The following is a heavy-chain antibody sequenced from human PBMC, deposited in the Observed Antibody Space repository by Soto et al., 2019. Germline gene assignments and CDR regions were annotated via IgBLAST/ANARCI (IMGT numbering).Heavy chain of an antibody. D-gene: IGHD3-3*01. V-gene: IGHV3-43*01. J-gene: IGHJ6*02. Sequence: GGSLRLSCAASGFTVSSNYMSWVRQAPGKGLEWVSLISWDGGSTYYADSVKGRFTISRDNSKNSLYLQMNSLRTEDTALYYCAKDMAKLRFLEWLDYYYYGMDVWGQGTTVTVSS. CDR2: ISWDGGST. CDR1: GFTVSSNY. CDR3: AKDMAKLRFLEWLDYYYYGMDV.